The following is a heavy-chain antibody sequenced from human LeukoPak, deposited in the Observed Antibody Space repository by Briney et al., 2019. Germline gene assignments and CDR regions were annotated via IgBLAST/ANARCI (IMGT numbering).Heavy chain of an antibody. CDR2: INHSGST. D-gene: IGHD3-10*01. Sequence: PSETLSLTCAVYGGSFSGYYWSWIRQPPGKGLEWIGEINHSGSTNYNPSLKSRVTISVDTSKNQFSLKLSSVTAADTAVYYCARRPHPTMVRGVTHWYGSRGYNWFDPWGQGTLVTVSS. CDR1: GGSFSGYY. V-gene: IGHV4-34*01. CDR3: ARRPHPTMVRGVTHWYGSRGYNWFDP. J-gene: IGHJ5*02.